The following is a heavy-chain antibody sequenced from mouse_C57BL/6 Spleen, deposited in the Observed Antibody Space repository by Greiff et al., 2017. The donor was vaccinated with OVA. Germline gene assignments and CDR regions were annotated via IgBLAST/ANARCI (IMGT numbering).Heavy chain of an antibody. CDR3: ARFEEDDCDAWFAY. CDR1: GYTFTSYW. D-gene: IGHD2-4*01. CDR2: IQPNSGST. V-gene: IGHV1-64*01. J-gene: IGHJ3*01. Sequence: QVQLKQPGAELVKPGASVKLSCKASGYTFTSYWMHWVKQRPGQGLEWIGMIQPNSGSTNYNEKFKSKATLTVDKSSSTAYMQLSSLTSEDSAVYYCARFEEDDCDAWFAYWGQGTLVTVSA.